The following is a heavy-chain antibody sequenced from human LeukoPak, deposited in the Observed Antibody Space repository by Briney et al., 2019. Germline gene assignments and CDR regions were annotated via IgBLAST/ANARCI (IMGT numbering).Heavy chain of an antibody. V-gene: IGHV4-59*08. CDR3: ARHYYDSSGYDGFDI. CDR2: IYYSGST. J-gene: IGHJ3*02. CDR1: GGSISSYS. D-gene: IGHD3-22*01. Sequence: PSETLSLTCTVSGGSISSYSWSWIRQPPGKGLEWIGYIYYSGSTNYSPSLKSRVTISVDTSKNQFSLKLSSVTAADTAVYYCARHYYDSSGYDGFDIWGQGTMVTVSS.